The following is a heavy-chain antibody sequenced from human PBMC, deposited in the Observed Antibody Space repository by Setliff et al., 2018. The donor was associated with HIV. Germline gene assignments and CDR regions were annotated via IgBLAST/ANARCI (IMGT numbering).Heavy chain of an antibody. Sequence: SETLSLTCAVSGGSISSNKWWSWVRQPPGKGLEWIGEIYQSGHTNYSPPLESRVTISVDESKNQFSLKLSSVTAADTAVYYCARDWNHYFYYMDVWGKGTTVTVSS. J-gene: IGHJ6*03. CDR2: IYQSGHT. CDR3: ARDWNHYFYYMDV. V-gene: IGHV4-4*02. D-gene: IGHD1-1*01. CDR1: GGSISSNKW.